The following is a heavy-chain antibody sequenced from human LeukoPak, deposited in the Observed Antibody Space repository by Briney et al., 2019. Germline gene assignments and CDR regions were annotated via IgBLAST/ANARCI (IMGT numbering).Heavy chain of an antibody. D-gene: IGHD6-13*01. Sequence: PGGSLRLSCAAPGFTFSSYAMSWVRQAPGKGLEWVSAISGSGGSTYYADSVKGRFTISRDNSKNTLYLQMNSLRAEDTAVYYCAKASRRIAAAGTVRYYYYMDVWGKGTTVTVSS. J-gene: IGHJ6*03. CDR3: AKASRRIAAAGTVRYYYYMDV. V-gene: IGHV3-23*01. CDR1: GFTFSSYA. CDR2: ISGSGGST.